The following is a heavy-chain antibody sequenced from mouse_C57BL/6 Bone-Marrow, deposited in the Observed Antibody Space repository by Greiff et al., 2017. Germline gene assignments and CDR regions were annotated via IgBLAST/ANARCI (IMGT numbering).Heavy chain of an antibody. CDR2: IEPEDGDT. CDR3: TTVVAHWYFDV. CDR1: GFNIKDYY. V-gene: IGHV14-1*01. Sequence: VQLQQSGAELVRPGASVKLSCTASGFNIKDYYMHWVKQRPEQGLEWIGRIEPEDGDTEYAPKFQGKATMTADTSSNTAYLQRSSLTSEDTAVYYCTTVVAHWYFDVWGTGTTVTVSS. D-gene: IGHD1-1*01. J-gene: IGHJ1*03.